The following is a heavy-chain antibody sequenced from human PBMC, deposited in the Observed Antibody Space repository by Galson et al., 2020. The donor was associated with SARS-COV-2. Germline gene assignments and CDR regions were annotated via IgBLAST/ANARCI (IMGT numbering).Heavy chain of an antibody. D-gene: IGHD2-15*01. Sequence: GGSLRLSCAASGFTFSGSAMHWVRQASGKGLEWVGRIRSKSNSYATAYAASVEGRFTISRDDSKNTAYLQMNSLKTEDTALYYCTASKRAYCSGGKCHSDYFYYGMDVWGQGTTVTVS. V-gene: IGHV3-73*01. CDR2: IRSKSNSYAT. CDR3: TASKRAYCSGGKCHSDYFYYGMDV. CDR1: GFTFSGSA. J-gene: IGHJ6*02.